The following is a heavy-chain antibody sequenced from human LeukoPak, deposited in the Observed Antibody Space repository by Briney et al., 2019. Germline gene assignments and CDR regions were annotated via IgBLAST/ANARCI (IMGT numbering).Heavy chain of an antibody. CDR1: GFTCSSYW. D-gene: IGHD3-10*01. J-gene: IGHJ4*02. Sequence: GGSLRLSCAASGFTCSSYWMTWVRQAPGKGLEWVGNIRPDGRETYFVDSVKGRFTISRDNAQSSLYLQMNFLRAEDTALYYCARDYYASGSHDYWGQGTLVTVSS. CDR3: ARDYYASGSHDY. V-gene: IGHV3-7*04. CDR2: IRPDGRET.